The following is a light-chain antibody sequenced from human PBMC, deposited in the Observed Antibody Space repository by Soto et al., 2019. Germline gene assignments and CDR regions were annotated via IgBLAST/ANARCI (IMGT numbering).Light chain of an antibody. CDR1: SGYSTYA. CDR3: QSLGTGIQV. CDR2: INYDGTH. V-gene: IGLV4-69*01. Sequence: QLVLTQSPSASASLGASVKLTCTLSSGYSTYAIAWHQQQSGKGPRFLMKINYDGTHSKGDGFYDRFSGSSSGAERHLTIYSLQSEDEADYYCQSLGTGIQVFGGGTKLTFL. J-gene: IGLJ3*02.